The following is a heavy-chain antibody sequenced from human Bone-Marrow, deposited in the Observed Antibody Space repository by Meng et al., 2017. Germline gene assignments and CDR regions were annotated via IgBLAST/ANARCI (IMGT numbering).Heavy chain of an antibody. V-gene: IGHV1-2*02. CDR1: GYTFTGYY. D-gene: IGHD1-26*01. Sequence: VQLVQSGAEVKKPGASVKVSCKPSGYTFTGYYMHWVRQAPGQGLEWMGWINPNSGGTNYAQKFQGRVTMTRDTSISTAYMELSRLRSEDTAVYYCARGPSGSYPLEYFQHWGQGTLVTVSS. CDR2: INPNSGGT. J-gene: IGHJ1*01. CDR3: ARGPSGSYPLEYFQH.